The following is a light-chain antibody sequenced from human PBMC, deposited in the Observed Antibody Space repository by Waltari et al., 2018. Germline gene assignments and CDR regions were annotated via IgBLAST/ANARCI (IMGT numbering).Light chain of an antibody. CDR1: SSDFGGYNY. J-gene: IGLJ3*02. CDR3: SSYAGSNNWV. Sequence: QSALTQPPSASGSPGQSVTISCTGTSSDFGGYNYVSWYQRHPGKAPKRMIYEVNKRPSGVPDRFSGSKSGNTASLTVSGLQAEYEAEYSCSSYAGSNNWVFGGGTKLTVL. V-gene: IGLV2-8*01. CDR2: EVN.